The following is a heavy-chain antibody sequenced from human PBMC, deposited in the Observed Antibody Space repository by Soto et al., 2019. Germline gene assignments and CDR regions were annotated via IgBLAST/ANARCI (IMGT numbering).Heavy chain of an antibody. CDR3: AKDRYCSGGSCYDAFDI. V-gene: IGHV3-23*01. D-gene: IGHD2-15*01. J-gene: IGHJ3*02. CDR1: GFTFSSYA. Sequence: EVQLLESGGGLVQPGGSLRLSCAASGFTFSSYAMSWVRQAPGKGLEWVSAISGSGGSTYYADSVKGRFTISRDNSKNTLYLQMNSLRAEDTAVYYCAKDRYCSGGSCYDAFDIWGQGTMVTVSS. CDR2: ISGSGGST.